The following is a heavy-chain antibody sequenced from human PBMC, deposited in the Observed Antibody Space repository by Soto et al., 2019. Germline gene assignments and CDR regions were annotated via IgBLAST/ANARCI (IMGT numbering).Heavy chain of an antibody. Sequence: GGSLRLSCAASGSTFSSYWMSWVRQAPGKGLEWVANIKQDGSEKYYVDSVKGRFTISRDNAKNSLYLQMNSLRAEDTAVYYCARPKDYYDSSGYFGEIPNWFDPWGQGTLVTVSS. CDR2: IKQDGSEK. CDR3: ARPKDYYDSSGYFGEIPNWFDP. V-gene: IGHV3-7*03. D-gene: IGHD3-22*01. J-gene: IGHJ5*02. CDR1: GSTFSSYW.